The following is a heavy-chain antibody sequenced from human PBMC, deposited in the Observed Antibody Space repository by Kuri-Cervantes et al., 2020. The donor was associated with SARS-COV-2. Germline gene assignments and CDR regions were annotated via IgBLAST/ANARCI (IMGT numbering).Heavy chain of an antibody. J-gene: IGHJ3*02. Sequence: GGSLRPSCAASGFTSSSYAMSWVRQAPGKGLEWVSAISGSGGSTYNADSVKGRFTIARDTSKNTLYLKMNSLRAEDTAVYYCANPGRNDAFDIWGQGTMVTVSS. V-gene: IGHV3-23*01. CDR3: ANPGRNDAFDI. CDR1: GFTSSSYA. D-gene: IGHD2-8*02. CDR2: ISGSGGST.